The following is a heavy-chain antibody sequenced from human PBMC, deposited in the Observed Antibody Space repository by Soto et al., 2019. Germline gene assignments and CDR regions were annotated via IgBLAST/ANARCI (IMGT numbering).Heavy chain of an antibody. J-gene: IGHJ4*02. Sequence: QVQLVQSGAEVKKPGASVKVSCKASGYTFTDYYIHWVRQAPGQGLEWMGMINPSGGSTDYAQKLRGRVTMTRETSTGTVYMELSSLRSEDTAVSYCARPPLPGCINAVCYPFDYWGQGTLVTVSS. CDR3: ARPPLPGCINAVCYPFDY. CDR1: GYTFTDYY. V-gene: IGHV1-46*01. D-gene: IGHD2-8*01. CDR2: INPSGGST.